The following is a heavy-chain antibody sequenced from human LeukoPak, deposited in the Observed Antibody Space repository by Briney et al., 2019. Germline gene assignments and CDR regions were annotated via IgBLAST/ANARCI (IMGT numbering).Heavy chain of an antibody. CDR3: ARHRDVVVNDHYGMDV. CDR2: IDPSDSYT. Sequence: GESLRISCKDSGDRFTSYWISWVRQMPGKGLEWMGRIDPSDSYTNYSPSFQGHVTISADKSISTAYLQWSSLKASDTAMYYCARHRDVVVNDHYGMDVWGQGTTVTVSS. CDR1: GDRFTSYW. D-gene: IGHD2-21*01. V-gene: IGHV5-10-1*01. J-gene: IGHJ6*02.